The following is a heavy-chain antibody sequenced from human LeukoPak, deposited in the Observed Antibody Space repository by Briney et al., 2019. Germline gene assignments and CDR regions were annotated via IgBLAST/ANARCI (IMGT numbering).Heavy chain of an antibody. V-gene: IGHV3-7*03. D-gene: IGHD6-6*01. Sequence: GGSLRLSCAVSGFTFSGFWMSWSRQAPGKGLEWVASINSDGSEGYYADVVKGRFTISRDNAKNSLYLQINSLRAEDTAVYYCARSSYSGSSSVWGQGTMVTVSS. CDR1: GFTFSGFW. CDR3: ARSSYSGSSSV. J-gene: IGHJ3*01. CDR2: INSDGSEG.